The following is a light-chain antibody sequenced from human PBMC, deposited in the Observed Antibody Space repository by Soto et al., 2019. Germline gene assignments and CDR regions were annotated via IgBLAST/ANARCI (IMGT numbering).Light chain of an antibody. CDR2: EVS. CDR3: CSYAGSSTYV. V-gene: IGLV2-23*02. CDR1: SSDVGSYNL. Sequence: QSVLTQPASVSGSPGQSITISCTGTSSDVGSYNLVSWYQQHPGKAPKLMIYEVSKRPSGVSNRFSGSKSGNTASLTISGLQAEDEADYYCCSYAGSSTYVFGTGDQVTVL. J-gene: IGLJ1*01.